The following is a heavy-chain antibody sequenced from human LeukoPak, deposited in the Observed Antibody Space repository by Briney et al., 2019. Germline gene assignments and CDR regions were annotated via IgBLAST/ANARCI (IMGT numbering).Heavy chain of an antibody. CDR1: GASISSGGYS. V-gene: IGHV4-30-2*01. CDR3: ARGGSYFEAVDY. D-gene: IGHD1-26*01. CDR2: IYHSGST. Sequence: SETLSLTCAVSGASISSGGYSWSWIRQPPGKGLEWIGYIYHSGSTYYSPSLKSRVTISKDRSKNQFSLKLTSVTAADTAVYYCARGGSYFEAVDYWGQGTLVTVSS. J-gene: IGHJ4*02.